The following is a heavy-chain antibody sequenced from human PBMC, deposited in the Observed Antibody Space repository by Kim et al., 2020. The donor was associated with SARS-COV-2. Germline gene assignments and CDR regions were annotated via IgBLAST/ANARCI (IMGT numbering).Heavy chain of an antibody. J-gene: IGHJ3*02. CDR3: ARPRTPYCSGGSCYNAFDI. V-gene: IGHV3-30*07. Sequence: KGRITISRYNSKNAFYLQMNSLRAEDTAVYYCARPRTPYCSGGSCYNAFDIWGQGTVVTVSS. D-gene: IGHD2-15*01.